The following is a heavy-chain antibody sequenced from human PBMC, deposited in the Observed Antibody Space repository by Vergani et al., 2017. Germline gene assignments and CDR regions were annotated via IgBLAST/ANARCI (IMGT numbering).Heavy chain of an antibody. Sequence: QLQLQESGPGLVKPSETLSLTCTVSGGSISSSSYYWGWIRQPPGKGLEWIGYVSFRGDTCYDRSVTGRMTISLNTSSSQFSLYLTSVTAADTAVYYCARSRRYYGAGSPDYWGQGTLVTVSS. CDR1: GGSISSSSYY. D-gene: IGHD3-10*01. CDR3: ARSRRYYGAGSPDY. J-gene: IGHJ4*02. V-gene: IGHV4-39*07. CDR2: VSFRGDT.